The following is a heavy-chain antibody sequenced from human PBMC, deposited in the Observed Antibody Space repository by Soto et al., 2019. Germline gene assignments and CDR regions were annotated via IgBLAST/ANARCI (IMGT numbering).Heavy chain of an antibody. CDR2: IYHSGST. V-gene: IGHV4-30-2*01. Sequence: SETLSLTCAVSGGSISSGGYSWSWIRQPPGKGLEWIGYIYHSGSTYYSPSLKSRVTISVDRSKNPFSLKLSSVTAADTAVYYCARERRSGPPYGMDVWGQGTTVTVYS. J-gene: IGHJ6*02. CDR1: GGSISSGGYS. CDR3: ARERRSGPPYGMDV.